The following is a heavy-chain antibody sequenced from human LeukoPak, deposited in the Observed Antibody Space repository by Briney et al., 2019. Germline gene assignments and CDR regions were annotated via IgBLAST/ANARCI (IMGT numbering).Heavy chain of an antibody. CDR3: AREREQYDILTGYPPPFDY. CDR2: INPSGGST. CDR1: GYTFTSYY. J-gene: IGHJ4*02. Sequence: ASVNVSCTASGYTFTSYYMHWVRQAPGQGLEWMGIINPSGGSTSYAQKFQGRVTMTRDTSTSTVYMELSSLRSEDTAVYYCAREREQYDILTGYPPPFDYWGQGTLVTVSS. V-gene: IGHV1-46*01. D-gene: IGHD3-9*01.